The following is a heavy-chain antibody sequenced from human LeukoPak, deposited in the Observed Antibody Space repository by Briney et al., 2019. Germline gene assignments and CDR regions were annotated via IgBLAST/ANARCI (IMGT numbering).Heavy chain of an antibody. CDR3: ARVWGYCSSTSCYVDAFDI. J-gene: IGHJ3*02. D-gene: IGHD2-2*01. CDR2: FLIDGNT. CDR1: GDSVSSHY. Sequence: PSETLSLTCTVSGDSVSSHYWAWIRQPAGKGLEWIGRFLIDGNTRYNPSLQSRVTMSVDTSKNQLSLKMTSVTAADTAVYYCARVWGYCSSTSCYVDAFDIWGQGTMVTVSS. V-gene: IGHV4-4*07.